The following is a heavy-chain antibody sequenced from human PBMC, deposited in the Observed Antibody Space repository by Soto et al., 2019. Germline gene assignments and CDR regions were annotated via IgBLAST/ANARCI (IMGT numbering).Heavy chain of an antibody. CDR2: ISWNSGSI. Sequence: DVQLVESGGGLVQPGRSLRLSCAASGFTFDDYAMHWVRQAPGKGLEWVSGISWNSGSIGYADSVKGRFTISRDNAKNSLYLQMNSLRAEDTALYYCAKDMNYGDAFDIWGQGTMVTVSS. V-gene: IGHV3-9*01. CDR3: AKDMNYGDAFDI. J-gene: IGHJ3*02. D-gene: IGHD1-7*01. CDR1: GFTFDDYA.